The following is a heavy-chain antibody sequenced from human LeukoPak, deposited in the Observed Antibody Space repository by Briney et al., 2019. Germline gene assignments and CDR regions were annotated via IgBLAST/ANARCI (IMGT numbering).Heavy chain of an antibody. CDR2: IYYSGSI. CDR1: GGSISSGDYY. Sequence: SETLSLTCTVSGGSISSGDYYWSWIRQPPGKGLEWIGYIYYSGSIHYNPSLKSRVSISLDTSKNQSSLKLSSVTAADTAVYYCARDGDYGGNSNWFDPWGQGALVTVSS. CDR3: ARDGDYGGNSNWFDP. J-gene: IGHJ5*02. V-gene: IGHV4-30-4*01. D-gene: IGHD4-23*01.